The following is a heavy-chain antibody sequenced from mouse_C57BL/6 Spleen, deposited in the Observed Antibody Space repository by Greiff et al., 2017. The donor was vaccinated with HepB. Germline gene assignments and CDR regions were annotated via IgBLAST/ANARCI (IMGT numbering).Heavy chain of an antibody. D-gene: IGHD3-2*02. CDR3: TRYQTAQATDDY. CDR1: GYTFTSYW. CDR2: IYPGNSDT. V-gene: IGHV1-5*01. Sequence: VQLQQSGTVLARPGASVKMSCKTSGYTFTSYWMHWVKQRPGQGLEWIGAIYPGNSDTSYNQKFKGKAKLTAVTSASTAYMELSSLTNEDSAVYYCTRYQTAQATDDYWGQGTTLTVSS. J-gene: IGHJ2*01.